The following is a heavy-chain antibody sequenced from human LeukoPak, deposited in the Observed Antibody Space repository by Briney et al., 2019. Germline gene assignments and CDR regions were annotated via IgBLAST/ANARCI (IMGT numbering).Heavy chain of an antibody. V-gene: IGHV1-2*02. Sequence: ASVKVSCKASGYTFTGYYMHWVRQAPGQGLEWMGWINPNSGGTNYAQKFQGRVTMTRDTSISTAYMELSRLRSDDTAVYYCARGDLYDILTGYYDYWGQGTLVTVSS. CDR1: GYTFTGYY. J-gene: IGHJ4*02. CDR3: ARGDLYDILTGYYDY. D-gene: IGHD3-9*01. CDR2: INPNSGGT.